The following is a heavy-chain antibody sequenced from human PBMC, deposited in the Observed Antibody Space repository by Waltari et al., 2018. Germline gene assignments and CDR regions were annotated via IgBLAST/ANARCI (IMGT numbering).Heavy chain of an antibody. Sequence: EVQLVESGGGLVQPGGSLRLSCSASGFILGSYWMYWVRQAPGKGLGCVSRINSDESSTSDADTGKGRCTISRDNAKNTLCLQMNSLTAEDTAVYYWARSRDRGPSGPGFRGQGTLVTVSS. V-gene: IGHV3-74*01. CDR1: GFILGSYW. CDR3: ARSRDRGPSGPGF. CDR2: INSDESST. J-gene: IGHJ4*02. D-gene: IGHD3-10*01.